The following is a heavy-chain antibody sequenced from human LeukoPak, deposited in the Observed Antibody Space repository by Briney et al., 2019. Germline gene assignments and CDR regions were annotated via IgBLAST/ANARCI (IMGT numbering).Heavy chain of an antibody. D-gene: IGHD2-15*01. CDR3: ARDLSSPGPHSPHSMTLDY. Sequence: GGSLRLSCAASGFTFSSYGMHWVRQAPGKGLEWVADIWYDGSNKYYADPVKGRFTISRDNSKNTLYLQMNSLRAEDTAVYYCARDLSSPGPHSPHSMTLDYWGQGTLVTVSS. J-gene: IGHJ4*02. CDR2: IWYDGSNK. CDR1: GFTFSSYG. V-gene: IGHV3-33*01.